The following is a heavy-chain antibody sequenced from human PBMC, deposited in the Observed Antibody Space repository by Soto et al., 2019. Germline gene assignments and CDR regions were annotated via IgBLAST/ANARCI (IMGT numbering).Heavy chain of an antibody. CDR3: TTYSETCGLCLDY. CDR2: IRPKSDGGTT. Sequence: GGSLRLSCAASGFTFTDAWMSWVRQAPGKGLEWVGLIRPKSDGGTTDYAAPVKGRFTISIDESKNTFYLQMTSLKTEDTAIYYCTTYSETCGLCLDYWGQGTMVTVYS. D-gene: IGHD2-21*01. V-gene: IGHV3-15*01. CDR1: GFTFTDAW. J-gene: IGHJ4*02.